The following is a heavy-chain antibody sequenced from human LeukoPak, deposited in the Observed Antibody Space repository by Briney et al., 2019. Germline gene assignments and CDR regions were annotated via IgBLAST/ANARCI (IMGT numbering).Heavy chain of an antibody. CDR3: ARGRYSSSRH. J-gene: IGHJ1*01. D-gene: IGHD6-13*01. CDR1: GYSISSGYY. CDR2: IYHSGST. V-gene: IGHV4-38-2*02. Sequence: SETLSLTCTVPGYSISSGYYWGWIRQPPGKGLEWIGSIYHSGSTYYNPSLKSRVTISVDTSKNQFSLKLSSVTAADTAVYYCARGRYSSSRHWGQGTLVTVSS.